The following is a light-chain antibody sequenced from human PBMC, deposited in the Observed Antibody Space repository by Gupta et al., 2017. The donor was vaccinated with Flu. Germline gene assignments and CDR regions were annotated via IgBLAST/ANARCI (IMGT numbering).Light chain of an antibody. Sequence: PDTLSVSPGERATLSCRASQSGSSDLAWDQQKPGQATRIRIDDASNRATGIPARFSGSGSGTDFILTISSLEPEDFAVYYCQQSNNGPRTFGQGTKLEIK. CDR2: DAS. CDR3: QQSNNGPRT. J-gene: IGKJ2*01. V-gene: IGKV3-11*01. CDR1: QSGSSD.